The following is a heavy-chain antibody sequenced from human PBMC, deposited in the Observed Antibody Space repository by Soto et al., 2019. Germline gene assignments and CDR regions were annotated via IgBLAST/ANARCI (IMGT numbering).Heavy chain of an antibody. D-gene: IGHD2-15*01. Sequence: PSETLSLTCTVSGGPISSGGYYWSWIRQHPGKGLEWIGYIYYSGSTYYNPSLKSRVTISVDTSKNQFSLKLSSVTAADTAVYYCARDPDCSGGSCHGDAFDIWGQGTMVTVSS. CDR2: IYYSGST. CDR3: ARDPDCSGGSCHGDAFDI. J-gene: IGHJ3*02. CDR1: GGPISSGGYY. V-gene: IGHV4-31*03.